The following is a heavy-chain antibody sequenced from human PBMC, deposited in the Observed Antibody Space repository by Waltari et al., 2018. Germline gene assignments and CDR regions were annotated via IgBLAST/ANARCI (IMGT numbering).Heavy chain of an antibody. CDR2: IYYSGST. CDR1: GGSISSSY. CDR3: ARWNYYYGMDV. J-gene: IGHJ6*02. V-gene: IGHV4-59*01. Sequence: QVQLQESGPGLVKPSETLSLTGTVSGGSISSSYCTWLRQPPGKGLEWIGYIYYSGSTNYNPSLKSRVTISVDTSKNQFSLKLSSVTAADTAVYYCARWNYYYGMDVWGQGTTVTVSS.